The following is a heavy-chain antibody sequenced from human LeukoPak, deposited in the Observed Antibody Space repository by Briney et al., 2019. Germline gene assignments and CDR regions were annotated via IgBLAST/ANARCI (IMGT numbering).Heavy chain of an antibody. Sequence: SSETLSLTCTVSGGSISSSSYYWGWIRQPPGKGLEWIGSVYYTGASYYNPSLKSRVTISIDTSKRHFSLKLTSVTAADTAVYYCARGAPPQNWGQGTLVTVSS. CDR3: ARGAPPQN. J-gene: IGHJ4*02. CDR1: GGSISSSSYY. V-gene: IGHV4-39*07. CDR2: VYYTGAS.